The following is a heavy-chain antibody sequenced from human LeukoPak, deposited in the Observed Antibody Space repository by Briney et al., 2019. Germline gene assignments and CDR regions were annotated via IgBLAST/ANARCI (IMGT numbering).Heavy chain of an antibody. CDR2: VSGSGGST. CDR1: GFTFSSYA. Sequence: GGSLRLSCAASGFTFSSYAMTWVRQAPGKGLEWVSAVSGSGGSTFYADSVKGRFTISRDNSRNTLYLQMSGLRAEDTAIYYCAKDNSGSYNHWGQGTMVTVSS. V-gene: IGHV3-23*01. J-gene: IGHJ3*01. D-gene: IGHD1-26*01. CDR3: AKDNSGSYNH.